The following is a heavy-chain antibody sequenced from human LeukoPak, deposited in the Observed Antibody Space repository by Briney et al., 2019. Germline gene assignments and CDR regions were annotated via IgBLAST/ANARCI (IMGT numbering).Heavy chain of an antibody. CDR3: ARDSDYYDSSGYYL. D-gene: IGHD3-22*01. CDR2: ITSGGGHT. J-gene: IGHJ4*02. CDR1: GFTFSNYA. V-gene: IGHV3-23*01. Sequence: PGGSLRLSCAASGFTFSNYAMSWVRQAPGKGLEWVSTITSGGGHTYYADSVKGRFTISRDNSKNTLYLQMNSLRAEDTAVYYCARDSDYYDSSGYYLWGQGTLVTVSS.